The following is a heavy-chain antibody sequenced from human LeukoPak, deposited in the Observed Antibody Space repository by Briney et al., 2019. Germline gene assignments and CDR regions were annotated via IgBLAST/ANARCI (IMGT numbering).Heavy chain of an antibody. J-gene: IGHJ4*02. D-gene: IGHD6-6*01. Sequence: SETLSLTCTVSGGSISSYYWSWIRQPAGKGLEWIGRIYTSGCTNYNPSLKSRVTMSVDTSKNQFSLKLSSVTAADTAVYYCAGGKRIAARPSVDYWGQGTLVTVSS. CDR2: IYTSGCT. CDR3: AGGKRIAARPSVDY. CDR1: GGSISSYY. V-gene: IGHV4-4*07.